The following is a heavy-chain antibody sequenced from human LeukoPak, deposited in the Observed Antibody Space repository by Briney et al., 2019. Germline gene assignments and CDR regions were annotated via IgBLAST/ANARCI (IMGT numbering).Heavy chain of an antibody. CDR2: INHSGRT. CDR3: ARAGDSSGYCDY. V-gene: IGHV4-34*01. D-gene: IGHD3-22*01. CDR1: GGSFSGYY. J-gene: IGHJ4*02. Sequence: KPSETLSLTCAVYGGSFSGYYWSWIRQPPGKGLEWIGEINHSGRTNYNPSLKSRVTISADTSKNQFSLKLSSVTAADTAVYYCARAGDSSGYCDYWGQGTLVTVSS.